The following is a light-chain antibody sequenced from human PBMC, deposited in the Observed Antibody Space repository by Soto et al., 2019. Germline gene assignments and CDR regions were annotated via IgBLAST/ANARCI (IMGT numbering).Light chain of an antibody. CDR2: LNSDGSH. CDR1: SGHSSYV. V-gene: IGLV4-69*01. Sequence: QPVLTQSPSASASLGASVKLTCTLSSGHSSYVIAWHQQQPEKGPRYLMKLNSDGSHSKGDGIPDRFSGSSSGAGRYLTISSLQSEDEADYYCQTWGTGIPYVFGTGTKVTVL. CDR3: QTWGTGIPYV. J-gene: IGLJ1*01.